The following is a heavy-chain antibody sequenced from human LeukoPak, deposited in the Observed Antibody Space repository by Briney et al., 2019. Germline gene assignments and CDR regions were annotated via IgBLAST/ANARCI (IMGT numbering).Heavy chain of an antibody. V-gene: IGHV3-7*01. CDR1: GFTFSSYW. CDR2: IKQDGSEK. Sequence: GGSLRLSCAASGFTFSSYWMSWVRQAPGKGLEWVANIKQDGSEKYYVDSVKGRLTISRDNAKNSLYLQMNSLRAEDTAVYYCARESHSGYVEYWGQGTLVTVSS. D-gene: IGHD1-26*01. CDR3: ARESHSGYVEY. J-gene: IGHJ4*02.